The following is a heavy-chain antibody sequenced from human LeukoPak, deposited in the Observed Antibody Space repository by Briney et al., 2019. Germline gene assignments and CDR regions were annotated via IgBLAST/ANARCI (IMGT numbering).Heavy chain of an antibody. CDR2: ISHSGATS. D-gene: IGHD3-16*01. V-gene: IGHV3-23*01. CDR3: AKEIFRDDDDWGRLGH. J-gene: IGHJ4*02. Sequence: GGSLRLSCGACGFTFSSYAMSWVRQAPGKGLDWVSSISHSGATSHYADSVRGRFTTSRDNSKNMVYLQMKSLRAEDTAIYYCAKEIFRDDDDWGRLGHWGQGTLVTVSS. CDR1: GFTFSSYA.